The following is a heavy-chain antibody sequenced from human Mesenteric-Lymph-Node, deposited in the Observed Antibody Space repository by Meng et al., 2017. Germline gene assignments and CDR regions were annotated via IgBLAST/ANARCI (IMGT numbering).Heavy chain of an antibody. CDR3: ASWAPEYYYDSSGYYTFDY. Sequence: SETLSLTCAVSGFSITSSGYYWGWIRQPPGKGLEWIGSLSHGGTTFYNPSLNSRVTISRDTSKNQFSLKVTSVTAADTAVYYCASWAPEYYYDSSGYYTFDYWGQGTLVTVSS. CDR2: LSHGGTT. CDR1: GFSITSSGYY. D-gene: IGHD3-22*01. J-gene: IGHJ4*02. V-gene: IGHV4-39*07.